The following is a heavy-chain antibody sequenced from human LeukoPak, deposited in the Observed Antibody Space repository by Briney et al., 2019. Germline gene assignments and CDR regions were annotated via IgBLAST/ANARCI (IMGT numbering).Heavy chain of an antibody. CDR2: ISSSGSTI. D-gene: IGHD5-18*01. Sequence: GGSLRLSCAASGFTFSDYYMSWTRQAPGEGLEWVSYISSSGSTIYYADSVKGRFTISRDNAKNSLYLQMNSLRAEDTAVYYCARAGYSYGFQLANYFDYWGQGTLVTVSS. J-gene: IGHJ4*02. CDR3: ARAGYSYGFQLANYFDY. CDR1: GFTFSDYY. V-gene: IGHV3-11*01.